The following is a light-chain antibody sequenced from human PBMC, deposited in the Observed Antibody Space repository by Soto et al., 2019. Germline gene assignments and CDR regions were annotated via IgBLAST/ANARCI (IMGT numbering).Light chain of an antibody. CDR2: DAS. CDR3: QQRSNWPPYT. CDR1: QSVSSY. V-gene: IGKV3-11*01. Sequence: DIVLTQSPATLSLSPGDRATLSCRASQSVSSYLAWYQQKPGQAPRLLIYDASNRATGIPARFSGSGSGTDFTLTIISIEHEDFAVYYCQQRSNWPPYTFGQGTKLEIK. J-gene: IGKJ2*01.